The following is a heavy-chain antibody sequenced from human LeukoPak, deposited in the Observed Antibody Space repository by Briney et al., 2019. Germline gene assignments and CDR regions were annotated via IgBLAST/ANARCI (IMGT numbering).Heavy chain of an antibody. D-gene: IGHD3-10*01. J-gene: IGHJ3*02. Sequence: ASVKVSCKASGYTFTSYAMKWVRQAPGQGLEWMGWINTNTGNPTYAQGFTGRFVFSLDTSVSTAYLQISSLKAEDTAVYYCARVLRGVTPADDAFDIWGQGTMVTVSS. CDR2: INTNTGNP. CDR1: GYTFTSYA. CDR3: ARVLRGVTPADDAFDI. V-gene: IGHV7-4-1*02.